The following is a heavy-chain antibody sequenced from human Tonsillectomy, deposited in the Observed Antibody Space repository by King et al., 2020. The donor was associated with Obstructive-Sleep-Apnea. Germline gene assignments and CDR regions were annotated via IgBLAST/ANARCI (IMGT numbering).Heavy chain of an antibody. CDR2: INHSGST. J-gene: IGHJ4*02. Sequence: VQLQQWGAGLLKPSETLSLTCAVYGGSFSGYYWSWIRQPPGKGLEWIGEINHSGSTNYNPSLKSRVTISVDTSKNQFSLKLSSVTAADTAVYYCARSYAAAGTFYYWGQGTLVTVSS. CDR3: ARSYAAAGTFYY. CDR1: GGSFSGYY. D-gene: IGHD6-13*01. V-gene: IGHV4-34*01.